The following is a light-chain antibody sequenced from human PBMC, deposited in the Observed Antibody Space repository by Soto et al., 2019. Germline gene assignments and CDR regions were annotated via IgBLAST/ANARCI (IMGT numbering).Light chain of an antibody. Sequence: EIVLTQSPGTLSLSPGERATLSCRASQSLSSNYLAWYQQKPGQAPRLLIYGVSSRATGVPVGFSGSGSGTDFTLTISRLEPEDFAVYYCQQYVSAPITFGQGTRLEIK. CDR1: QSLSSNY. J-gene: IGKJ5*01. CDR2: GVS. V-gene: IGKV3-20*01. CDR3: QQYVSAPIT.